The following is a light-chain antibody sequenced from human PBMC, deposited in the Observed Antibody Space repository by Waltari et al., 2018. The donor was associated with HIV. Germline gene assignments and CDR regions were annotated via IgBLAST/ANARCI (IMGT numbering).Light chain of an antibody. Sequence: QSVLTHPPSVSGAPGQRVTIPCTGSSSTIGAGSRVHWYQQLPGTAPKLLIYGNSNRPSGVPDRFSGSKSGTSASLAITGLQAEDEADYHCQSYDSSLSGYVFGTGTKVTVL. CDR1: SSTIGAGSR. J-gene: IGLJ1*01. CDR3: QSYDSSLSGYV. CDR2: GNS. V-gene: IGLV1-40*01.